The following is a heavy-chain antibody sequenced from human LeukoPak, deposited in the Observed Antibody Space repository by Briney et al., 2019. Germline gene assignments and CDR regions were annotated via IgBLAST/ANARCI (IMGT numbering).Heavy chain of an antibody. CDR1: GFTFSTYK. J-gene: IGHJ4*02. D-gene: IGHD1-26*01. V-gene: IGHV3-48*02. CDR3: ARVIVGASQNDY. CDR2: ISADGKVI. Sequence: QAGGSLRLSCAASGFTFSTYKMNWVRLSPEKGPEWVSYISADGKVIYYADSVKGRFTISRDNAKNSLYLQMHSLRDEDTAVYYCARVIVGASQNDYWGQGTLVTVSS.